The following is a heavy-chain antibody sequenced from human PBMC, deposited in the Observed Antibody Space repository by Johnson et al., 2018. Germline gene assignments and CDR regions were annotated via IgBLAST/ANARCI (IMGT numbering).Heavy chain of an antibody. D-gene: IGHD3-10*01. CDR3: AGVPVRGVIYTDYYYCGMDV. CDR2: IIPIFGTA. CDR1: GGTFSSYA. J-gene: IGHJ6*02. V-gene: IGHV1-69*01. Sequence: VQLVESGAEVKKPGSSVKVSCKASGGTFSSYAISWVRQAPGQGLEWMGGIIPIFGTANYAQKFQGRVTITADESTSTAYMELSSLRSEDTAVYYCAGVPVRGVIYTDYYYCGMDVWGQGTTVTVSS.